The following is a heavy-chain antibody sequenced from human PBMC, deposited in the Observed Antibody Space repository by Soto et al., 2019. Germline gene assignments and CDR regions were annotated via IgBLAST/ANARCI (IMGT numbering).Heavy chain of an antibody. CDR1: GYTFTSYA. D-gene: IGHD3-10*01. CDR3: ARDHRENTMVRGVIITSYYGMDV. Sequence: ASVKVSCKASGYTFTSYAMHWVRQAPGQRLEWMGWINAGNGNTKYSQKFQGRVTITRDTSASTAYMELSSLRSEDTAVYYCARDHRENTMVRGVIITSYYGMDVWGQGTTVTVSS. J-gene: IGHJ6*02. CDR2: INAGNGNT. V-gene: IGHV1-3*01.